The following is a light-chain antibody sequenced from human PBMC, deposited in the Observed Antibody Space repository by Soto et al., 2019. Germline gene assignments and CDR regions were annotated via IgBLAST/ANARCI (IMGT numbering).Light chain of an antibody. J-gene: IGLJ2*01. CDR1: KLGNKY. CDR3: QAWDSSTVV. CDR2: QDT. Sequence: SYELTQPPSVSVSPGQTVSITCSGDKLGNKYASWYQQKAGQSPVLVIYQDTKRPSGIPERFSGSNSGNTATLTISGTQAMDEADYYCQAWDSSTVVFGGGTKVTVL. V-gene: IGLV3-1*01.